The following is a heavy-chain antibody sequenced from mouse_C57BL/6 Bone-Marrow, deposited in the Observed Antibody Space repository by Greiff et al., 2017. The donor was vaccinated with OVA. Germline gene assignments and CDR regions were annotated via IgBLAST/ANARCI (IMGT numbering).Heavy chain of an antibody. D-gene: IGHD1-1*01. Sequence: EVQRVESGGGLVQPGGSLKLSCAASGFTFSDYYMYWVRQTPEKRLEWVAYISNGGGSTYYPDTVKGRFTISRDNAKNTLYLQMSRLKSEDTAMYYCARRGALITTVVPWYFDVWGTGTTVTVSS. J-gene: IGHJ1*03. CDR2: ISNGGGST. V-gene: IGHV5-12*01. CDR3: ARRGALITTVVPWYFDV. CDR1: GFTFSDYY.